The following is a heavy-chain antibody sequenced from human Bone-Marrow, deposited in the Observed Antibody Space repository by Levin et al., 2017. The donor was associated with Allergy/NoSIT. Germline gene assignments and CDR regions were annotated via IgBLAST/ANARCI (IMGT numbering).Heavy chain of an antibody. Sequence: GESLKISCAASGFNFNKAWMSWVRQAPGKGLEWVSRITSRSDGGTADHASPVKGRFTISRDDSKNMMYLQMNSLKSEDTAVYYCSTRRRGGGTTQLVDYWGQGTLVTVS. D-gene: IGHD1-7*01. CDR3: STRRRGGGTTQLVDY. J-gene: IGHJ4*02. V-gene: IGHV3-15*01. CDR2: ITSRSDGGTA. CDR1: GFNFNKAW.